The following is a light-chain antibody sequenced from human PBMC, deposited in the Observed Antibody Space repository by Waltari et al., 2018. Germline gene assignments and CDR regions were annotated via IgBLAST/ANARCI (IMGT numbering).Light chain of an antibody. CDR1: QSVSSN. J-gene: IGKJ1*01. Sequence: EIVMTQSPATLSVSPGERATLPCRASQSVSSNLAWDQQKPGQAPRLLIYGASTRATGIPARFSGSGSGTEFTLTISSLQSEDFAVYYCQQYNNWWTFGQGTKVEIK. V-gene: IGKV3-15*01. CDR2: GAS. CDR3: QQYNNWWT.